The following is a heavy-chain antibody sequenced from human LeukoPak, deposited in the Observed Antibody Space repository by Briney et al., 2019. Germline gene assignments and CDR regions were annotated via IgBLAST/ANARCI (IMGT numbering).Heavy chain of an antibody. CDR1: GGSISSSSYY. CDR3: ARVLVGPSSSWYYFDY. Sequence: SETLSLTCTVSGGSISSSSYYWGWIRQPPGKGLEWIGSIYYSGSTYYNPSLKSRVTISVDTSKNQFSLKLSSVTAADTAVYYCARVLVGPSSSWYYFDYWGQGTLVTVSS. CDR2: IYYSGST. V-gene: IGHV4-39*07. D-gene: IGHD6-13*01. J-gene: IGHJ4*02.